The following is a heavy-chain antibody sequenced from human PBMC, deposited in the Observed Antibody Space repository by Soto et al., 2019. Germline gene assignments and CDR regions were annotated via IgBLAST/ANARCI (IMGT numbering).Heavy chain of an antibody. J-gene: IGHJ4*02. D-gene: IGHD3-16*01. CDR3: VRVTDLITSVF. Sequence: QVQLQESGPGLVKPSGTLSLTCTVSGVSINNGNDYWTWIRQHPGKGLEWIGHVHYSGSIHYYPSLQSRVTVSVDTANNCVSLELSSATVAATAVFYCVRVTDLITSVFWGQATLVTVSS. V-gene: IGHV4-31*03. CDR1: GVSINNGNDY. CDR2: VHYSGSI.